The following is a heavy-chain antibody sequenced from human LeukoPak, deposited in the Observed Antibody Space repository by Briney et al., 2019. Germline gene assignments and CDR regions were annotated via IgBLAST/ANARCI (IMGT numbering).Heavy chain of an antibody. CDR1: GGSISSYY. Sequence: KPSETLSLTCTVSGGSISSYYWSWIRQPPGKGLEWIGYIYYSGSTNYNPSLKSRVTISVDTSKNQFSLKLSPVTAADTAVYYCARDYSSSHRNWFDPWGQGTLVTVSS. D-gene: IGHD6-6*01. V-gene: IGHV4-59*01. CDR2: IYYSGST. CDR3: ARDYSSSHRNWFDP. J-gene: IGHJ5*02.